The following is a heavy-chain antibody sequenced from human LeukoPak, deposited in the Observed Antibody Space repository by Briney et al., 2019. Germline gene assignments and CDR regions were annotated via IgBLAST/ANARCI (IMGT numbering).Heavy chain of an antibody. CDR3: ARNYGSGSYFNAWIDY. CDR2: IYSSGRT. J-gene: IGHJ4*02. CDR1: GFTVSSNY. Sequence: GGSLRLSCAASGFTVSSNYMSWARQAPGTGLEWVSIIYSSGRTDYADSVKGRFTISRDNSKNTLYLQMNSLRAEDTAMYYCARNYGSGSYFNAWIDYWGQGTLVTVSS. V-gene: IGHV3-53*01. D-gene: IGHD3-10*01.